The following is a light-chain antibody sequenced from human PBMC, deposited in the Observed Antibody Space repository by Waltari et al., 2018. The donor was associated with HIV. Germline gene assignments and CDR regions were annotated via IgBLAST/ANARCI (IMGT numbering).Light chain of an antibody. CDR2: DAS. V-gene: IGKV3-11*01. CDR3: QQRNIPIT. CDR1: SSVATY. Sequence: EIMLTQSPATLSLSPGKKATLSCRASSSVATYLAWFQQRPGQAPRVLIYDASNRANGIPARFSGSGSGTDFTLTISSLEPEDFGVYYCQQRNIPITFGQGTRLEI. J-gene: IGKJ5*01.